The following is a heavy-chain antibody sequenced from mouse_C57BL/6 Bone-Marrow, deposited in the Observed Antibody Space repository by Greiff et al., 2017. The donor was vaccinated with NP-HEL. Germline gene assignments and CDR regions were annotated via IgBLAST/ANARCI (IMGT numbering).Heavy chain of an antibody. CDR3: TNYGSSYGFAY. CDR1: GFTFSSYA. CDR2: ISSGGDYI. D-gene: IGHD1-1*01. J-gene: IGHJ3*01. V-gene: IGHV5-9-1*02. Sequence: EVHLVESGEGLVKPGGSLKLSCAASGFTFSSYAMSWVRQTPEKRLEWVAYISSGGDYIYYADTVKGRFTISRDNARNTLYLQMSSLKSEDTAMYYCTNYGSSYGFAYWGQGTLVTVSA.